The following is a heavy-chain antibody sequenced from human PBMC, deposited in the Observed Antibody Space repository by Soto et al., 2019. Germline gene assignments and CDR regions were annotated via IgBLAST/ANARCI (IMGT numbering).Heavy chain of an antibody. J-gene: IGHJ4*02. CDR1: GYSFTSYW. D-gene: IGHD2-15*01. CDR3: ARQKEAVVVADLLFNY. V-gene: IGHV5-51*01. Sequence: GESLKISCKGSGYSFTSYWIGWVRQMPGKGLEWMGIIYPGDSDTRYSPSFQGQVTISADKSISTAYLQWSSLKASDTAMYYCARQKEAVVVADLLFNYWGQGTLVTVSS. CDR2: IYPGDSDT.